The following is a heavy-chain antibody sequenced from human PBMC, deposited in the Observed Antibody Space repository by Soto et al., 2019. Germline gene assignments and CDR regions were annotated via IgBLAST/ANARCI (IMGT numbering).Heavy chain of an antibody. J-gene: IGHJ4*02. CDR1: GGTISSGGDS. D-gene: IGHD1-26*01. Sequence: PSETLSLTCGVSGGTISSGGDSWSWIRQPPGKGLEWIGYIYHSGSTNYNPSVKSRVTISAARSSNQFSLRMTSMTAADTAVYYCARGKWADRFANWGQGILVTVSS. CDR3: ARGKWADRFAN. V-gene: IGHV4-30-2*01. CDR2: IYHSGST.